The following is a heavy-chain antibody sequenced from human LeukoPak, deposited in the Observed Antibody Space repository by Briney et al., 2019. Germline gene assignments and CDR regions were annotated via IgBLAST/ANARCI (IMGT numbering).Heavy chain of an antibody. J-gene: IGHJ5*02. CDR1: GGSISNNSYY. CDR3: ARSRGGYGDYGSWFDP. D-gene: IGHD3-16*01. Sequence: SETLSLTCTVSGGSISNNSYYWGWIRQPPGKGLEWIGSIYYSGSTYYNPSLKSRVTISVDTSKNQFSLTLNSVTAADTAVYYCARSRGGYGDYGSWFDPWGQGILVTVSS. CDR2: IYYSGST. V-gene: IGHV4-39*07.